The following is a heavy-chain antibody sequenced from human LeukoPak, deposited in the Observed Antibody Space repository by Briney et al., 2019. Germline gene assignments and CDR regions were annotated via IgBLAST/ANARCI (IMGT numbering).Heavy chain of an antibody. Sequence: PGGSLRLSCAASGFAFNRYGMHWVRQAPGKGLEWVAVIWGDGGSTYLRDSVKGRFTISRDNSKNTLHLQMNSLRAEDTAVYYCARDSGSKWFGPIDFWGQGTMVAVSS. CDR1: GFAFNRYG. CDR2: IWGDGGST. CDR3: ARDSGSKWFGPIDF. J-gene: IGHJ3*01. D-gene: IGHD3-10*01. V-gene: IGHV3-33*01.